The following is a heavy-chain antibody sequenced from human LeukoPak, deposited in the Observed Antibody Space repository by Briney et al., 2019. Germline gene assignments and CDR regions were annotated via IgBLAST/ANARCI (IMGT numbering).Heavy chain of an antibody. D-gene: IGHD3-3*01. Sequence: GGSLRLSCAASGFTFSSYSMNWVRQAPGKGLEWVSSISSSSSYIYYADSVKGRFTISRDNAKNSLYLQMNSLRAEDTAVYYCARVGLEWLLTPSQYYFDYWGRGTLVTVSS. CDR1: GFTFSSYS. J-gene: IGHJ4*02. CDR3: ARVGLEWLLTPSQYYFDY. CDR2: ISSSSSYI. V-gene: IGHV3-21*01.